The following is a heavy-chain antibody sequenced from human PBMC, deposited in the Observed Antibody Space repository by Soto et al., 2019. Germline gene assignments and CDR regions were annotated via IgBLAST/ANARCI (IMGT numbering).Heavy chain of an antibody. J-gene: IGHJ6*03. CDR2: FYWDDDK. D-gene: IGHD3-10*01. CDR3: AHTTRLATVASGVHYYYMDV. V-gene: IGHV2-5*02. CDR1: GFSLSTTGVA. Sequence: QITLKESGPTLVKPTQTLALTCTFSGFSLSTTGVAVGWIRQPPGKALEWLALFYWDDDKRYSPSLKSRPTLMKDTSKNRVVLIMTSIDPVDTATYYCAHTTRLATVASGVHYYYMDVWGKGTTIAVAS.